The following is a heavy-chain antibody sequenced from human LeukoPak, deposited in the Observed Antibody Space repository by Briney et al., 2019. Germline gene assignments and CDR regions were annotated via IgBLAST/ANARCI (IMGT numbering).Heavy chain of an antibody. CDR3: ARDLSNYYDSSGYRE. CDR2: IYYSGST. Sequence: SETLSLTCTVSGGSISSYYWSWIRQPPGKGLEWIGYIYYSGSTNYNPSLKSRVTISVDTSKNQFSLKLSSVTAADTAVYYCARDLSNYYDSSGYREWGQGTLVTVSS. CDR1: GGSISSYY. D-gene: IGHD3-22*01. V-gene: IGHV4-59*01. J-gene: IGHJ4*02.